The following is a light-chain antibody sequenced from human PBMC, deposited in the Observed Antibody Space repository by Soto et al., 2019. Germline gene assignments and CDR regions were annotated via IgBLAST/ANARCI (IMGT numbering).Light chain of an antibody. Sequence: EIVMTQCPATLSVSPGEGATLSCRASQSVSSNLAWYQQKPGQAPRLLVYGASTRATGIPARFSGSGSGTQFTLTISSLQSEDFAVYYCQQHNNWPLTFGGGTKVDIK. CDR1: QSVSSN. J-gene: IGKJ4*01. CDR2: GAS. CDR3: QQHNNWPLT. V-gene: IGKV3-15*01.